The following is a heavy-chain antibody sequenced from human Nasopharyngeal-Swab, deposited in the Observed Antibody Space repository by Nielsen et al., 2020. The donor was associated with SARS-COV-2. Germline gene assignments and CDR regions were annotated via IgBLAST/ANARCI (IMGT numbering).Heavy chain of an antibody. CDR1: GFTFDDYA. J-gene: IGHJ4*02. Sequence: SLKISCAASGFTFDDYAMHWVRQAPGKGPEWVSGISWNSGSIGYADSVKGRFTISRDNAKNSLYLQMNSLRAEDTALYYCAKDKVPQYSSSWYHSSFDYWGQGTLVTVSS. V-gene: IGHV3-9*01. D-gene: IGHD6-13*01. CDR2: ISWNSGSI. CDR3: AKDKVPQYSSSWYHSSFDY.